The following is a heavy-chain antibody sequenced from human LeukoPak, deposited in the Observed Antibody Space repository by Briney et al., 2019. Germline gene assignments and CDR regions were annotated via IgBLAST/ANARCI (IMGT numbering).Heavy chain of an antibody. V-gene: IGHV4-59*01. Sequence: SETLSLTCTVSGGSINGYYWSWIRQPPEKGLEWIGYIYYRGSTNYNPSLKSRVTISVDSPKNQFSLKLSSVTAADTAVYYCARADYDTSAYYYTFDYWGQGTLVTVSS. CDR2: IYYRGST. CDR3: ARADYDTSAYYYTFDY. J-gene: IGHJ4*02. D-gene: IGHD3-22*01. CDR1: GGSINGYY.